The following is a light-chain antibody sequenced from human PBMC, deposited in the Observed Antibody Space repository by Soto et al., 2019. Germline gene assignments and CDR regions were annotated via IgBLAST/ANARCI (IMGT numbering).Light chain of an antibody. CDR1: QSISSW. CDR3: QQYNSYSIT. Sequence: DIQMTQYPSTLSASVGDRVTITCLASQSISSWLAWYQQKPGKAPKLLIYKASSLESGVPSRFSGSGSGTEFTLTISSLQPDDFATYYCQQYNSYSITFGQGTRLEI. J-gene: IGKJ5*01. CDR2: KAS. V-gene: IGKV1-5*03.